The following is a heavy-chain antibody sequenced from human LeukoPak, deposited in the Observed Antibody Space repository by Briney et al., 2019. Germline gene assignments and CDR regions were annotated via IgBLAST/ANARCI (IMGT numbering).Heavy chain of an antibody. D-gene: IGHD3-3*01. CDR2: ISAYNGNT. J-gene: IGHJ3*02. CDR3: ARVACDFWSGYCAFDI. V-gene: IGHV1-18*01. Sequence: GASVKVSCKASGYTFTSYGISWVRQAPGQGLEWMGWISAYNGNTNYAQKPQGRVTMTTDTSTSTAYMELRSLRSDDTAVYYCARVACDFWSGYCAFDIWGQGTMVTVSS. CDR1: GYTFTSYG.